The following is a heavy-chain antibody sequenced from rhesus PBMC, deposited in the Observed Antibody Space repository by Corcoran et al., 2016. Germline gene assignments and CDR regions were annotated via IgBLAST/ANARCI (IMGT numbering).Heavy chain of an antibody. J-gene: IGHJ5-1*01. Sequence: QVRLQESGPGLVQSSETLSLTCAVSGGSMSESSFWNWIRQPPGKGLEWIGNIYAKSCTSYNPPLNSRVTISKDTSNNQFFRKVTSVTAADTAVYYCASPFERGRFEVWGAGIFVTVSS. D-gene: IGHD3-34*01. CDR2: IYAKSCT. V-gene: IGHV4S9*01. CDR3: ASPFERGRFEV. CDR1: GGSMSESSF.